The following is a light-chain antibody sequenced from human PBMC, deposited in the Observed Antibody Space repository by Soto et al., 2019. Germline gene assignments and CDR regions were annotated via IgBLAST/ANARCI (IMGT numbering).Light chain of an antibody. J-gene: IGLJ2*01. Sequence: QSALTQPASVSGSPGQSITISCTGTSSDVGGYNYVSWYQQHPGKAPKLMIFDVNNRPSGVSNRFSGSKSGDTASLTISGLQAEDEAYYYCASYTSSSTLVFGGGTKLTVL. CDR2: DVN. CDR1: SSDVGGYNY. CDR3: ASYTSSSTLV. V-gene: IGLV2-14*01.